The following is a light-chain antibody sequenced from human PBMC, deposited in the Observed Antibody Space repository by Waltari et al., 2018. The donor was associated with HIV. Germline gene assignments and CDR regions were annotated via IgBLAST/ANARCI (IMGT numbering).Light chain of an antibody. Sequence: DINMTQSPSSLSASVGDRVTISSRTSQNVINYLNWYHQRPGKAPTLLIFGASTVQDGVSSRFSGSGSGTDFTLSIAGLQPEDIGTYYCQQTFSPPRTFGPGT. CDR2: GAS. V-gene: IGKV1-39*01. CDR1: QNVINY. J-gene: IGKJ3*01. CDR3: QQTFSPPRT.